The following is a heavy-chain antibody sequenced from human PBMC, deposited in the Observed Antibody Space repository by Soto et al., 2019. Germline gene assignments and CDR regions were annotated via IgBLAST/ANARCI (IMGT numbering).Heavy chain of an antibody. D-gene: IGHD6-19*01. V-gene: IGHV1-58*01. Sequence: GSSLKVSFKGSGFTFTSSSLQWVRQARVQRLEWIGWIVVGSGNTNYAQKFQERVTITRDMSTITAYMELSSLRSEDTAVYYCAAGFVSGWPVRSFDYWGQGTLVTVSS. CDR2: IVVGSGNT. CDR1: GFTFTSSS. J-gene: IGHJ4*02. CDR3: AAGFVSGWPVRSFDY.